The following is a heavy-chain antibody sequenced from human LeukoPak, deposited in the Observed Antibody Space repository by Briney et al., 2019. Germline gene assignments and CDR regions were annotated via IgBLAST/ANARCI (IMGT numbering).Heavy chain of an antibody. J-gene: IGHJ4*02. CDR3: AKDLLRYYYDSSGYWFDY. V-gene: IGHV3-74*01. CDR1: GFTFSSYW. Sequence: GGSLRLSCAASGFTFSSYWMHWVRQAPGKGLVGVSRINDDGRSTSYADSVKGRFTISRDNSKNTLYLQMNSLRAEDTAVYYCAKDLLRYYYDSSGYWFDYWGQGTLVTVSS. D-gene: IGHD3-22*01. CDR2: INDDGRST.